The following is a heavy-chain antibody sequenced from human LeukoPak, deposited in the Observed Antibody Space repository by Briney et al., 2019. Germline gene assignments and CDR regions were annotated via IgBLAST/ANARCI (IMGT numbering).Heavy chain of an antibody. J-gene: IGHJ6*04. CDR3: VISSTGRGGMDV. D-gene: IGHD1-14*01. CDR1: GFTFSSFW. V-gene: IGHV3-7*03. CDR2: IKYDGSDK. Sequence: GGSLRLSCAASGFTFSSFWMSWVRQAPGKGLEWVANIKYDGSDKYYVDSVKGRFTISRDNAENSLYLQMNSLRVDDTAVYYCVISSTGRGGMDVWGKGTTVSVSS.